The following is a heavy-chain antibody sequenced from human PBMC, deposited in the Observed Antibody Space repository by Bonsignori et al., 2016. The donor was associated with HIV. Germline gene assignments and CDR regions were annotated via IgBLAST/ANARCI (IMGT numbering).Heavy chain of an antibody. D-gene: IGHD2-2*01. V-gene: IGHV3-21*01. J-gene: IGHJ1*01. CDR2: ISSSSSYI. CDR3: ARTRYPMPYQRLYFQH. Sequence: VRQAPGKGLEWVSSISSSSSYIYYADSVKGRFTISRDNAKNSLYLQMNSLRAEDTAVYYCARTRYPMPYQRLYFQHWGQGTLVTVSS.